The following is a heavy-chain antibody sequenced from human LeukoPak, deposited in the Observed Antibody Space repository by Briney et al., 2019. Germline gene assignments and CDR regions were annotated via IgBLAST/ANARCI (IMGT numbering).Heavy chain of an antibody. CDR2: ITSDGST. V-gene: IGHV3-23*01. CDR3: AREYMDV. J-gene: IGHJ6*03. Sequence: GGTLRLSCEASGLNFSNFGMSWVRQAPGKGLEWVSGITSDGSTYYADSVRGRFIISRDNSKNTLYLQMNSLRAEDRALYYCAREYMDVWGKGTMVTISS. CDR1: GLNFSNFG.